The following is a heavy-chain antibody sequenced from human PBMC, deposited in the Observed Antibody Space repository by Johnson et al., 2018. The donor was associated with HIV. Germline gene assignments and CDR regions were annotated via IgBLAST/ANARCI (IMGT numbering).Heavy chain of an antibody. V-gene: IGHV3-15*01. CDR3: TTDQVDSGSYYNAFHI. Sequence: VESGGGLVPPGGSLRLSCAASGFTLSDHYMSWVRQAPGKGLEWVGRIKSKTHGETTDYAAPVKGRFSISRDDSKNTLYLQMNSLKSEDTAVYYCTTDQVDSGSYYNAFHIWGQGTTVTVSS. CDR1: GFTLSDHY. CDR2: IKSKTHGETT. D-gene: IGHD1-26*01. J-gene: IGHJ3*02.